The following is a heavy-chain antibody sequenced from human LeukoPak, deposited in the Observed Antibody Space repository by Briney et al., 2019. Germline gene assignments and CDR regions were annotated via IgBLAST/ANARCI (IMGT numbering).Heavy chain of an antibody. CDR3: ARGGYSSGLN. J-gene: IGHJ4*02. CDR2: ISYDGSNK. CDR1: GFTFSSYG. Sequence: PGGSLRLSCAASGFTFSSYGMHWVRQAPGKGLEWVAVISYDGSNKYYADSVKGRFTISRDNSKNTLYLQMNSLRAEDTAVYYCARGGYSSGLNWGQGTLVTVSS. D-gene: IGHD6-19*01. V-gene: IGHV3-30*03.